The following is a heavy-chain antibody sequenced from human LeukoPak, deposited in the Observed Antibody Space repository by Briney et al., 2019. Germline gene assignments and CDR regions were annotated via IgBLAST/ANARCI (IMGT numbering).Heavy chain of an antibody. Sequence: PGGSLRLSCAAPGFMFHDYAIHWVRQAPGKGLEWVSLISGDGGSTFYADYVKGRFTISRDNSKNSLDLQMNSLRSDDTALYYCARESESSGWYDYWGQGTLVTVSS. D-gene: IGHD6-19*01. CDR2: ISGDGGST. V-gene: IGHV3-43*02. CDR3: ARESESSGWYDY. CDR1: GFMFHDYA. J-gene: IGHJ4*02.